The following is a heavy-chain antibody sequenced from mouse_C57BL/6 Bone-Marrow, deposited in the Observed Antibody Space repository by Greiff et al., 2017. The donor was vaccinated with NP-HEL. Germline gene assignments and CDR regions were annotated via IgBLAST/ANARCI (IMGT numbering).Heavy chain of an antibody. Sequence: VQLKESGAELVRPGASVKLSCTASGFNIKDDYMHWVKQRPEQGLEWIGWIDPENGDTEYASKFKGKATITADTSSNTAYLQLSSLTSEDAAVYYCTTLDYDGEGYWGQGTTLTVSS. CDR1: GFNIKDDY. CDR2: IDPENGDT. CDR3: TTLDYDGEGY. D-gene: IGHD2-4*01. V-gene: IGHV14-4*01. J-gene: IGHJ2*01.